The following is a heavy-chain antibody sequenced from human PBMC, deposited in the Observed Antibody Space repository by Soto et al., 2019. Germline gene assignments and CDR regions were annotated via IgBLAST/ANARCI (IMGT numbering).Heavy chain of an antibody. CDR1: GGSFSGYY. CDR3: ASSGYYGDYGYNWFDP. Sequence: QVQLQQWRAGLLKPSETLSLTCAVYGGSFSGYYWSWIRQPPGKGLEWIGEINHSGSTNYNPSLKSRVTISVDTSKNQFSLKLSSVTAADTAVYYCASSGYYGDYGYNWFDPWGQGTLVTVSS. V-gene: IGHV4-34*01. CDR2: INHSGST. J-gene: IGHJ5*02. D-gene: IGHD4-17*01.